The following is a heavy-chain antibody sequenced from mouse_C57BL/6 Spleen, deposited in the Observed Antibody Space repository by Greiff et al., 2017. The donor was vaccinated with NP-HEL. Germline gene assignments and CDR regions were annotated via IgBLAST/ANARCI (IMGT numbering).Heavy chain of an antibody. J-gene: IGHJ4*01. CDR2: IDPSDSYT. D-gene: IGHD4-1*01. Sequence: QVQLQQPGAELVMPGASVKLSCKASGYTFTSYWMHWVKQRPGQGLEWIGEIDPSDSYTNYNQKFKGKSTLTVDKSSSTAYMQLSSLTSEDSAVYYCASSANWSLYAMDYGGQGTSVTVSS. CDR1: GYTFTSYW. CDR3: ASSANWSLYAMDY. V-gene: IGHV1-69*01.